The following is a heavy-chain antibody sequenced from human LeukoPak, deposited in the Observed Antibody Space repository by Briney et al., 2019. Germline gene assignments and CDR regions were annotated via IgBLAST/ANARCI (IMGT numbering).Heavy chain of an antibody. V-gene: IGHV4-30-4*08. J-gene: IGHJ5*02. Sequence: PSETLSLTCSVSGGSISRSRCYWGWSRQPPGKGLEWIGYMYYSGSTYYNPSLKSRVTISIDTSKNQFSLKLTSVTAADTAVYYCARPYYYDSRIDPWGQGTLVIVSS. CDR1: GGSISRSRCY. D-gene: IGHD3-22*01. CDR2: MYYSGST. CDR3: ARPYYYDSRIDP.